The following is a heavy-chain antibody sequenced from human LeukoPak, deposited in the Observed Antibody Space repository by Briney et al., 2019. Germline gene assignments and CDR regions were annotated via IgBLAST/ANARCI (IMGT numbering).Heavy chain of an antibody. D-gene: IGHD2-8*02. J-gene: IGHJ4*02. CDR2: ISDIGSI. Sequence: SETLSLTCTVSGGSMNGYYWSWIRQPPGKGLEWIAYISDIGSINYNPSLKSRVTISLDTSKNQFSLKLSSVTAADTAVYYCAGHHPRNTVDFWGQGTLVTVSS. CDR3: AGHHPRNTVDF. CDR1: GGSMNGYY. V-gene: IGHV4-59*08.